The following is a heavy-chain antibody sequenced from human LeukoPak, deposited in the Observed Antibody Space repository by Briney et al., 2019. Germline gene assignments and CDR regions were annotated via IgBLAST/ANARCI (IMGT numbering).Heavy chain of an antibody. CDR1: RGSISSGGYS. J-gene: IGHJ6*02. CDR3: ARTLTSPQVVPAATTSVDYYYYGMDV. CDR2: IYHSGST. Sequence: SQTLSLTCAVSRGSISSGGYSWSWIRQPPGKGLEWIGYIYHSGSTYYNPSLKSRVTISVDRSKNQFSLKLSSVTAADTAVYYCARTLTSPQVVPAATTSVDYYYYGMDVWGQGTTVTVSS. D-gene: IGHD2-2*01. V-gene: IGHV4-30-2*01.